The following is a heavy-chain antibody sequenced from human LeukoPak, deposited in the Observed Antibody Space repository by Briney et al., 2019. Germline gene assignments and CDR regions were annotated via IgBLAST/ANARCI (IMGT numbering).Heavy chain of an antibody. J-gene: IGHJ3*02. V-gene: IGHV3-64*01. CDR2: ISSNGGST. CDR3: ARGDGELDAFDI. CDR1: GSTFSSYA. Sequence: GGSLRLSCAASGSTFSSYAMYWVRQAPGKGLEYVSAISSNGGSTYYANSVKGRFTISRDNSKNTLYLQMGSLRTEDMAVYYCARGDGELDAFDIWGQGTMVTVSS. D-gene: IGHD1-26*01.